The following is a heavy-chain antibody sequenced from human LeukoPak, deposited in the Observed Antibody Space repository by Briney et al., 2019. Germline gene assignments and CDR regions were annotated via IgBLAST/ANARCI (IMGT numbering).Heavy chain of an antibody. Sequence: GGSLRLSCAASGFTFSSYAMHWVRKAPGKGLEWVAVISYDGSNKYYADSVKGRFTISRDNSKNTLYLQMNSLRAEDTAVYYCARSYHDYYDSSGYSVGYWGQGTLVTVSS. CDR2: ISYDGSNK. CDR1: GFTFSSYA. D-gene: IGHD3-22*01. J-gene: IGHJ4*02. V-gene: IGHV3-30*04. CDR3: ARSYHDYYDSSGYSVGY.